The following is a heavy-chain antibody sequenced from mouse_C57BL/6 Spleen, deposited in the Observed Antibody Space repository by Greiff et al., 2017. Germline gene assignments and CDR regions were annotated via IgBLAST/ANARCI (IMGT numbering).Heavy chain of an antibody. CDR3: ARGGITTVVPYFDY. J-gene: IGHJ2*01. D-gene: IGHD1-1*01. CDR1: GYTFTSYW. Sequence: VKQSCKASGYTFTSYWMHWVKQRPGRGLEWIGRIDPNSGGTKYNEKFKSKATLTVDKPSSTAYMQLSSLTSEDSAVYYCARGGITTVVPYFDYWGQGTTLTVSS. V-gene: IGHV1-72*01. CDR2: IDPNSGGT.